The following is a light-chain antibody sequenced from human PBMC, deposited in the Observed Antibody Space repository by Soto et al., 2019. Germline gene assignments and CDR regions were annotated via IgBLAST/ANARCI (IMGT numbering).Light chain of an antibody. CDR2: EVT. J-gene: IGLJ2*01. V-gene: IGLV2-14*01. CDR1: SSDVGAYNY. CDR3: TSYSSSSPVR. Sequence: QSALTQPASVSGSLGQSITISCTGTSSDVGAYNYGSWYQQHPDKAPKLLIFEVTNRPSGVSGRFSGSKSGITASLSISGLQPEEVAAYYCTSYSSSSPVRFGGGTKLTVL.